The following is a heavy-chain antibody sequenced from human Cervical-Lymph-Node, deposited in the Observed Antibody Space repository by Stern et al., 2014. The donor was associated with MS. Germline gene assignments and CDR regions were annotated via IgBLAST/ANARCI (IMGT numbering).Heavy chain of an antibody. CDR3: ARERGATGY. CDR2: IYTRGST. D-gene: IGHD1-26*01. CDR1: GGSISSGSYY. J-gene: IGHJ4*02. V-gene: IGHV4-61*02. Sequence: VQLEESGPGLVKPSQTLSLTCTVSGGSISSGSYYWSWIRQPAGKGLEWIGRIYTRGSTNYNPSLKSRVPISGATSKNQFYLKLSSGTAADTAVYYCARERGATGYWGQGTLVTVSS.